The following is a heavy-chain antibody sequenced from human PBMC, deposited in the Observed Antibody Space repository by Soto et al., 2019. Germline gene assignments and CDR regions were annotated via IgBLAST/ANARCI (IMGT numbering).Heavy chain of an antibody. V-gene: IGHV1-69*13. D-gene: IGHD5-18*01. Sequence: SVKVSCKACGGTFRSYAISWVRQAPGQGVEWMGGIIPIFGRGNYAQKFQGRVTITADESTSTADMELSSLRSEDTAVYYCARASEYSCGYYYYGMDVWGQGTTVTVSS. CDR3: ARASEYSCGYYYYGMDV. CDR1: GGTFRSYA. CDR2: IIPIFGRG. J-gene: IGHJ6*02.